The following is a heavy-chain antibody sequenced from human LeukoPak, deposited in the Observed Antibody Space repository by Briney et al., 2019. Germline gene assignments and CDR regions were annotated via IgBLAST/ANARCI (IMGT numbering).Heavy chain of an antibody. Sequence: PSETLSLTCTVSGGSISSGDYYWIWIRQPPGKGLEWVGYIYYSGNNYYNPSLKSRITISVDTSKNQFSLKLSPVTAADTAVYYCARDSGLFGELTYRGPGTLVTVSS. D-gene: IGHD3-10*02. J-gene: IGHJ4*02. CDR2: IYYSGNN. V-gene: IGHV4-30-4*01. CDR1: GGSISSGDYY. CDR3: ARDSGLFGELTY.